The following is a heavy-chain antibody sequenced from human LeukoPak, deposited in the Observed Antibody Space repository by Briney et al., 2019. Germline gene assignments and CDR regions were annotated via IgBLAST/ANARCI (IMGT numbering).Heavy chain of an antibody. CDR3: ARVSGYDRYYFDY. CDR1: GYTFTGYY. V-gene: IGHV1-2*02. D-gene: IGHD2-2*01. J-gene: IGHJ4*02. CDR2: INPNSGGT. Sequence: GASVKVSCKASGYTFTGYYMHWVRQAPGQGLEWMGWINPNSGGTSYAQNFQGRVTMTRDTSTSTVYMELSRLRSEDTAVYYCARVSGYDRYYFDYWGQGTLVTVSS.